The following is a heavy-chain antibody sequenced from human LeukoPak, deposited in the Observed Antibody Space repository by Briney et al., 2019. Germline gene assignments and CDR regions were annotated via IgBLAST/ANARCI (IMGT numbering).Heavy chain of an antibody. CDR3: ARKGLGGELGGFDY. CDR1: GFTFSSRDW. CDR2: IKQDGSEK. Sequence: GGSLRLSCAASGFTFSSRDWMTWVRQAPGKGLEWVANIKQDGSEKNYVDSVKGRFTISRDNAKKSVDLQMDSLRAEDTALYHCARKGLGGELGGFDYWGQGTLVTVSS. D-gene: IGHD1-26*01. V-gene: IGHV3-7*03. J-gene: IGHJ4*02.